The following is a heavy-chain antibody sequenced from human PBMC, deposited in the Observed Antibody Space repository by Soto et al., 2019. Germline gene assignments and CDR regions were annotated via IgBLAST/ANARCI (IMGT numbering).Heavy chain of an antibody. J-gene: IGHJ4*02. V-gene: IGHV1-3*01. Sequence: ASVKVSCTASGYTFTSYAMHWVRQAPGQRLEWMGWINAGNSDTKYSQKFQGRVTITSDTSASTAYMELSSLRSEDTAVYYCAHSWYCSGGSCYYTYYFDYWGQGTLVTVSS. CDR1: GYTFTSYA. CDR2: INAGNSDT. CDR3: AHSWYCSGGSCYYTYYFDY. D-gene: IGHD2-15*01.